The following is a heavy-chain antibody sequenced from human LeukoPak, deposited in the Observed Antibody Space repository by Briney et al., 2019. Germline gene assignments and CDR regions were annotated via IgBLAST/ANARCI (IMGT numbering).Heavy chain of an antibody. CDR1: GLTFNNNW. J-gene: IGHJ5*02. Sequence: GGSLRLSCATSGLTFNNNWMSWVRQAPGKGLEWVANINEDGTRNYYVDSVKGRFIIPRDNAKNSLSLQMNSLRAEDTAVYYCAITPYYDFWSGDWFDPWGQGTLVTVSS. D-gene: IGHD3-3*01. V-gene: IGHV3-7*01. CDR3: AITPYYDFWSGDWFDP. CDR2: INEDGTRN.